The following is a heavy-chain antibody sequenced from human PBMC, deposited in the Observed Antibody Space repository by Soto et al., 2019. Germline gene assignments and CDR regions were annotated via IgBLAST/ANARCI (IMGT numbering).Heavy chain of an antibody. CDR1: GCTFTSYY. V-gene: IGHV1-46*01. CDR3: ARDPFGCSGGSCYSGMDV. Sequence: ASVKVSCKASGCTFTSYYMHWVREAPGQGLEWRGIINPRGGSTSYAQKVQGTATMTRDTSTSTVYMELSSLTSDDTAVYYWARDPFGCSGGSCYSGMDVWGQGTTVTV. J-gene: IGHJ6*02. CDR2: INPRGGST. D-gene: IGHD2-15*01.